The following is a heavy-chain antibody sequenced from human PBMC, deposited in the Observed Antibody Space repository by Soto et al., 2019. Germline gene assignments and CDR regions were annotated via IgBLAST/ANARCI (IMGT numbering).Heavy chain of an antibody. Sequence: PGGSLRLSCAASGFAFSGFGMNWVRQAPGKGLEWVSYISSSSSVIDYADSVKGRFTVSRDNARNSLYLQMNSLRAEDTAVYYCARDLSWGSNWYYYMDVWGKGTTVTVSS. V-gene: IGHV3-48*01. D-gene: IGHD7-27*01. CDR3: ARDLSWGSNWYYYMDV. CDR2: ISSSSSVI. CDR1: GFAFSGFG. J-gene: IGHJ6*03.